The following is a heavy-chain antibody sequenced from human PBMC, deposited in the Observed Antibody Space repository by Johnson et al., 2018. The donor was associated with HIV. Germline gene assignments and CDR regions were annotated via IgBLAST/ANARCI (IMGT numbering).Heavy chain of an antibody. V-gene: IGHV3-23*04. J-gene: IGHJ3*02. CDR1: GFTFSSYA. CDR2: ISGSGGST. D-gene: IGHD4-23*01. Sequence: VQLVESGGGLVQPGGSLRLSCAASGFTFSSYAMSWVRQAPGKGLEWVSAISGSGGSTYYADSVKGRFTISRDNSKNTLYLQMNSLRAEDTAVYYCARIVRMTTVVIGDAFDIWGQGTKVTVSS. CDR3: ARIVRMTTVVIGDAFDI.